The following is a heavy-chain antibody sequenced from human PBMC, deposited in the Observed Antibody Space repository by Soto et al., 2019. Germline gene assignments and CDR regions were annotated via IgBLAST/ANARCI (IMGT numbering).Heavy chain of an antibody. CDR3: ARLAEGIAAAGTRPKFCYGMDV. Sequence: SETLSLTCAVYGGSFSGYYWSWIRQPPGKGLEWIGEINHSGSTNYNPSLKSRVTISVDTSKNQFSLKLSSVTAADTAVYYCARLAEGIAAAGTRPKFCYGMDVWGQGTTVTVSS. CDR2: INHSGST. V-gene: IGHV4-34*01. J-gene: IGHJ6*02. D-gene: IGHD6-13*01. CDR1: GGSFSGYY.